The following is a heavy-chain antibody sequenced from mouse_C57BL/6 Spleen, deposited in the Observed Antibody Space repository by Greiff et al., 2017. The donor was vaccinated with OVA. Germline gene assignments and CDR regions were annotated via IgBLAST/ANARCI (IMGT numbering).Heavy chain of an antibody. D-gene: IGHD1-1*01. CDR3: ARAPSYYYGSRGNYAMDY. V-gene: IGHV1-69*01. Sequence: VQLQQPGAELVMPGASVKLSCKASGYTFTSYWMHWVKQRPGQGLEWIGEIDPSDSYTNYNQKFKGKSTLTVDKSSSTAYMQLSSLTSEDSAVYYCARAPSYYYGSRGNYAMDYWGQGTSVTVSS. J-gene: IGHJ4*01. CDR2: IDPSDSYT. CDR1: GYTFTSYW.